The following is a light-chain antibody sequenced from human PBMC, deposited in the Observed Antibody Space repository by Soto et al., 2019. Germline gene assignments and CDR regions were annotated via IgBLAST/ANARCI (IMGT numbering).Light chain of an antibody. CDR2: DNV. V-gene: IGLV1-51*01. CDR3: GSWDNSLSLGYV. CDR1: SSNIGNNF. Sequence: QSVLTQPPSVSAAPGQNVTISCSGTSSNIGNNFVSWYQHLPGTAPKILIYDNVKRPSGIPDRFSGFKSGASATLGITGLQTGDEADYYCGSWDNSLSLGYVVGGGKKVTVL. J-gene: IGLJ1*01.